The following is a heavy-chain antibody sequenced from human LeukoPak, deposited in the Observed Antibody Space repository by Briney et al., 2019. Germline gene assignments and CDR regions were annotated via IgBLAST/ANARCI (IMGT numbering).Heavy chain of an antibody. D-gene: IGHD1-7*01. Sequence: GGSLRLSCAASGFTLSTYNMKWVRQAPRKGLEWVSSISTSSSYIYYADSVKGRFAISRDNARNSLYLQMNSLRAEDTAVYYCARDRDWNSGFDYWGQGTLVTVSS. V-gene: IGHV3-21*01. CDR1: GFTLSTYN. CDR2: ISTSSSYI. J-gene: IGHJ4*02. CDR3: ARDRDWNSGFDY.